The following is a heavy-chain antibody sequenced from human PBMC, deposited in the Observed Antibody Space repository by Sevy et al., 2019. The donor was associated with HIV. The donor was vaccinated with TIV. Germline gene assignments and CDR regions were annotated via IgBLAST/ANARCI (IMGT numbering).Heavy chain of an antibody. D-gene: IGHD3-9*01. J-gene: IGHJ6*02. CDR2: IKQDGSEK. CDR1: GFTFSSYW. Sequence: GGSLRLSCAASGFTFSSYWVSWVRQAPGKGLEWVANIKQDGSEKYYVDSVKGGFTISRDNAKNSLYLQMNSLRAEDTAVYYSARDWNVGYDILTGYYVVYYYYGMDVWGQGTTVTDSS. V-gene: IGHV3-7*01. CDR3: ARDWNVGYDILTGYYVVYYYYGMDV.